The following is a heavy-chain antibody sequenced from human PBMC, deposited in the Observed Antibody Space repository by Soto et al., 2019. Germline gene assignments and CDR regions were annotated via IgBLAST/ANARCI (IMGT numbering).Heavy chain of an antibody. D-gene: IGHD6-25*01. Sequence: GGGPRTSFAAPGFTLRSFWMKWGRQAPGKGLEWISYIKIAATDMHYGDSVKGRFTISRDDAKNSLYLQMSSLRDDDTAVYYCARDRGGTFYDYWGHGTLVTVSS. J-gene: IGHJ4*01. CDR1: GFTLRSFW. CDR3: ARDRGGTFYDY. V-gene: IGHV3-48*02. CDR2: IKIAATDM.